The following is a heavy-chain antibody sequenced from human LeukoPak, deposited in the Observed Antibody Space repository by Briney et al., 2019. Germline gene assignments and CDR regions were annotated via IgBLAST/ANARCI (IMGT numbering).Heavy chain of an antibody. J-gene: IGHJ5*02. Sequence: GGSLRLSCAASGFTFSSDWMHCVRQAPGQGAVWVSRINPAGSSTNYADSVKGRFTISRDNAMNTLYLHLNSLRAEDTAVYYCARGVRGSYGTDLWGQGTLVTVSS. CDR2: INPAGSST. V-gene: IGHV3-74*01. D-gene: IGHD1-26*01. CDR1: GFTFSSDW. CDR3: ARGVRGSYGTDL.